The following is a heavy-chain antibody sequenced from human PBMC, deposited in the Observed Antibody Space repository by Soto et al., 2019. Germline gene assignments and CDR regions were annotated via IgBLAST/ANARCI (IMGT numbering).Heavy chain of an antibody. CDR1: GFTLRPYG. Sequence: GGSLRLSCAASGFTLRPYGMHWVRQDPGKGLEWVAVISNDGSNKYYTDSVKGRFTISRDNSKNTLFLQMNSPRPEDTAVYYCAKDKGVFNWATSYFDYWGPGTLVTVSS. D-gene: IGHD1-1*01. CDR3: AKDKGVFNWATSYFDY. J-gene: IGHJ4*02. V-gene: IGHV3-30*18. CDR2: ISNDGSNK.